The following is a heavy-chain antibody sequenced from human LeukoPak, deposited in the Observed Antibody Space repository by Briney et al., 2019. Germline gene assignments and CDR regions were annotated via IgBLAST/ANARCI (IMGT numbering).Heavy chain of an antibody. Sequence: SETLSLTCAVSGGSISSSNWWSWVRQPPGKGLEWIGEINHSGSINYNPSLKSRVTISVDTSKNQFSLKLSSVTAADTAVYYCARDALWYYYGMDVWGQGTTVTVSS. D-gene: IGHD3-10*01. CDR1: GGSISSSNW. CDR3: ARDALWYYYGMDV. CDR2: INHSGSI. V-gene: IGHV4-4*02. J-gene: IGHJ6*02.